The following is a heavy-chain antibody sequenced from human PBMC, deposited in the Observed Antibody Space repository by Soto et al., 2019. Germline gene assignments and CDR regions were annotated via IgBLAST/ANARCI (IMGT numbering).Heavy chain of an antibody. J-gene: IGHJ6*02. CDR3: AREPAIYGMDV. Sequence: ASVKVSCKASGYTFTSYYMHWVRQAPGQGLEWMGIINPSGGSTSYAQKFQGRATMTRDTSTSTVYMELSSLRSEDTAVYYCAREPAIYGMDVWGQGTTVTVSS. CDR1: GYTFTSYY. V-gene: IGHV1-46*01. CDR2: INPSGGST. D-gene: IGHD2-2*02.